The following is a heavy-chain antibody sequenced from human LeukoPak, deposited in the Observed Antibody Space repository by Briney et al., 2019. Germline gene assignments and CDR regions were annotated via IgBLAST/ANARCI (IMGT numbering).Heavy chain of an antibody. CDR2: ISSSSSYI. CDR1: GFTFSDYY. Sequence: TGGSLRLSCAASGFTFSDYYMSWVRQAPGKGLEWVSSISSSSSYIYYADSVKGRFTISRDNAKNSLYLQMNSLRAEDTAVYYCARDDDRPDNGLDYWGQGTLVTVSS. D-gene: IGHD3-22*01. CDR3: ARDDDRPDNGLDY. J-gene: IGHJ4*02. V-gene: IGHV3-21*01.